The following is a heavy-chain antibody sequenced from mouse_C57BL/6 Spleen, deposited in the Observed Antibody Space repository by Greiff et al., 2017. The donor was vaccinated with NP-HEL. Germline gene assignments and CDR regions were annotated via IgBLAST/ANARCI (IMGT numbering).Heavy chain of an antibody. CDR3: ARQDYYGCDY. J-gene: IGHJ2*01. CDR2: IYPGDGDT. V-gene: IGHV1-82*01. D-gene: IGHD1-2*01. CDR1: GYAFSSSW. Sequence: VQLQQSGPELVKPGASVKISCKASGYAFSSSWMNWVKQRPGKGLEWIGRIYPGDGDTNYNGKFKGKATLTADKSSSTAYMQLSSLTSEDSAVYFCARQDYYGCDYWGQGTTLTVAS.